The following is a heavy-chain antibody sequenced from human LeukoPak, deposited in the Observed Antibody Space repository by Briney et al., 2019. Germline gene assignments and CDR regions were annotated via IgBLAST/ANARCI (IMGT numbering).Heavy chain of an antibody. V-gene: IGHV1-18*01. CDR2: ISVYDGNT. Sequence: GASVKVSCKTSAYTFTKYGISWVRQAPGQGPEGMGWISVYDGNTNYAQKLPDRLTLTTDTSTDTAHMELRSLRSDDTAVYYCVRARGDRSGYYRYWGQGTPVTVSS. J-gene: IGHJ4*02. D-gene: IGHD3-22*01. CDR1: AYTFTKYG. CDR3: VRARGDRSGYYRY.